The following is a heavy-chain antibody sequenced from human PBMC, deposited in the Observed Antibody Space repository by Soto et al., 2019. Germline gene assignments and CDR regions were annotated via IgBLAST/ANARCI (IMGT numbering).Heavy chain of an antibody. D-gene: IGHD2-21*02. CDR1: GFRFSDHS. CDR3: ARLPKGSLVTA. J-gene: IGHJ4*02. Sequence: VQLVEAGGGLGSPGGALTLSCVGSGFRFSDHSMHCVRRAPGTGLQWLSYISSSGDTIHYADSVRGRFIVSRDNAKKAVFLRMDSLRDDDTAMYHCARLPKGSLVTAWGQGTRVTVSS. CDR2: ISSSGDTI. V-gene: IGHV3-48*02.